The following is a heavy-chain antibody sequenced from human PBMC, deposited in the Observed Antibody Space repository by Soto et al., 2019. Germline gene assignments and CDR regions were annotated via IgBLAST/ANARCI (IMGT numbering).Heavy chain of an antibody. D-gene: IGHD6-19*01. V-gene: IGHV4-59*01. CDR2: IFYSGST. CDR3: ARGVDRQWADY. Sequence: PSETLSLTCTVSGGSINGYFWTWIRQPPGKGLEWIGYIFYSGSTNYNPSLKSRVSISLHTSKNQFSLKLNSVTAADTAVYYCARGVDRQWADYWGQGTLVTVSS. CDR1: GGSINGYF. J-gene: IGHJ4*02.